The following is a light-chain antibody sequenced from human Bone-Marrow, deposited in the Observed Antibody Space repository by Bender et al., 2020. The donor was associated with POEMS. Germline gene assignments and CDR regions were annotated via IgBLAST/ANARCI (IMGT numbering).Light chain of an antibody. CDR2: EVS. CDR1: SSDVGSYNY. Sequence: QSALTQPASVSGSPGQSITIFCTGTSSDVGSYNYVSWFQQHPGKAPKLMIYEVSKRPSGVSNRFSGSKSGNTASLTISGLQAEEEADYYCCSYAGSSTVFGGRTKLTVL. J-gene: IGLJ3*02. CDR3: CSYAGSSTV. V-gene: IGLV2-23*02.